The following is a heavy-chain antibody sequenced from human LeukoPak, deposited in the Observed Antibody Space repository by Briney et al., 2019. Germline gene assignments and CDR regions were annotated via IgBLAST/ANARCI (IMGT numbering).Heavy chain of an antibody. CDR1: GYPFIAYY. CDR3: ARGTTGGYQRGDAFDV. J-gene: IGHJ3*01. CDR2: INPNSGIT. V-gene: IGHV1-2*02. Sequence: ATVKVSCKASGYPFIAYYMHWLRQAPGQGFEWMGWINPNSGITNYAQNFKGRVTMTRDTTIGTAYMELTRLRSDDTAFYYCARGTTGGYQRGDAFDVWGQGTMVTV. D-gene: IGHD5-12*01.